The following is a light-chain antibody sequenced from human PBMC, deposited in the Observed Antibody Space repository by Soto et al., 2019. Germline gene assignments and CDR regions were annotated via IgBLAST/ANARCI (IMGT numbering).Light chain of an antibody. CDR3: CSYAGSSTLVV. V-gene: IGLV2-23*02. J-gene: IGLJ2*01. CDR2: EVS. CDR1: SSDVGSYNL. Sequence: QSALTQPASVSGSPGQSITISCTGTSSDVGSYNLVSWYQQHPGKAPKLMIYEVSKRPSGVSNRFSGSKSGNTASLTISGPQAEDEADDYCCSYAGSSTLVVFGGGTKLTVL.